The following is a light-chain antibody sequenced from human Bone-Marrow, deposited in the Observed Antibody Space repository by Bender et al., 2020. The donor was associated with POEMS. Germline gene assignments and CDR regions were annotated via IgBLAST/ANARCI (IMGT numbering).Light chain of an antibody. CDR1: SSDVGSYNL. J-gene: IGLJ2*01. Sequence: QSALTQPASVSGSPGQSITISCTGTSSDVGSYNLVSWYQQHPGKAPKLLSYEDTKRPSGVSNRFSSSKSGNTASLTISGLQAEDEADYQCCSFAGGGQSCFGGGTKVTVL. CDR2: EDT. V-gene: IGLV2-23*01. CDR3: CSFAGGGQSC.